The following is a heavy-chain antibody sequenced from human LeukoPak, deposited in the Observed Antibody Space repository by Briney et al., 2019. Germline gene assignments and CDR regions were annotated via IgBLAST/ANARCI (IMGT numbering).Heavy chain of an antibody. J-gene: IGHJ4*02. D-gene: IGHD3-22*01. Sequence: PGGSLRLSCAASGFTFSSYWMHWVRQAPGKGLVWVSHINTDGSSTSHADSVKGRFTISRDNAKNTLYLQMNSLRAEDTAVYYCASGGSGYGYWGQGTLVIVSS. V-gene: IGHV3-74*01. CDR3: ASGGSGYGY. CDR2: INTDGSST. CDR1: GFTFSSYW.